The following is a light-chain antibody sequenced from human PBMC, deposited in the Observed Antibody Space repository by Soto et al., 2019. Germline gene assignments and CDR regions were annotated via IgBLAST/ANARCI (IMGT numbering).Light chain of an antibody. V-gene: IGKV1-5*03. J-gene: IGKJ1*01. CDR1: QSISIW. Sequence: DIQMTQSPSALSASIGDRVTITCRASQSISIWLAWYQQKPGKAPKLLIYAASSLESGVPSRFSGSGSGTEFTRTIISLQPDDFATYYCHHYTTYSTFGQGTRVDVK. CDR3: HHYTTYST. CDR2: AAS.